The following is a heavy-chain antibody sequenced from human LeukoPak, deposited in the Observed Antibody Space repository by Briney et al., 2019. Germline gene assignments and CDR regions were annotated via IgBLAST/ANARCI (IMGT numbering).Heavy chain of an antibody. V-gene: IGHV1-18*01. D-gene: IGHD5/OR15-5a*01. CDR1: GYSFTSYG. CDR3: ARPIGVYHAFDI. Sequence: GASVNVSCKAPGYSFTSYGISWVRQAPGQGLEWMGWISAYNGNTNYAQKLQGRVTMTTDTSTSTAYMELRSLRSEDTAVYYCARPIGVYHAFDIWGQGTMVTVSS. J-gene: IGHJ3*02. CDR2: ISAYNGNT.